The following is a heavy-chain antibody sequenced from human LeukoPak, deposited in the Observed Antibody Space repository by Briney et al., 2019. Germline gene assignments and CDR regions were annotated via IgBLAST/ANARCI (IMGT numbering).Heavy chain of an antibody. J-gene: IGHJ4*02. CDR3: AKDMAPRASYYYGSGSPSDY. CDR2: INHSGST. Sequence: SETLSLTCAVYGGSFSGYYWSWIRQPPGKGLEWIGEINHSGSTNYNPSLKSRVTISVDTSKNQFSLKLSSVTAADTAVYYCAKDMAPRASYYYGSGSPSDYWGQGTLVTVSS. V-gene: IGHV4-34*01. CDR1: GGSFSGYY. D-gene: IGHD3-10*01.